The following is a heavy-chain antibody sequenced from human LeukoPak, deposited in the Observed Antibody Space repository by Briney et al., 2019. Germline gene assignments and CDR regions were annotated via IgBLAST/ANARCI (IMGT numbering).Heavy chain of an antibody. V-gene: IGHV1-69*05. CDR1: GGTFSSYA. CDR2: IIAIFGTA. Sequence: SVKLSCTAFGGTFSSYAISWVRQAPGQGLEWVGGIIAIFGTANYAEKFQGRVTITTDESTHTSYQALSSLIPEDTAVYQCAREGDYYDSSGSDDFDYWGQGTLVTVSS. D-gene: IGHD3-22*01. CDR3: AREGDYYDSSGSDDFDY. J-gene: IGHJ4*02.